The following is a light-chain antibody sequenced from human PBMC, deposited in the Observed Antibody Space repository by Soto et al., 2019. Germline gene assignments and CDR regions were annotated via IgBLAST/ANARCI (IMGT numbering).Light chain of an antibody. Sequence: QSVLAQPPSVSGAPGQRVTISCTGSSSNIGAGYDVHWYQQLPGAAPKLLIYGNINRPSGVPDRFSGSKSGTSASLAITGLQAEDEADYYCQSYDTRLNRLYVFGTGTKVTVL. CDR3: QSYDTRLNRLYV. CDR2: GNI. V-gene: IGLV1-40*01. CDR1: SSNIGAGYD. J-gene: IGLJ1*01.